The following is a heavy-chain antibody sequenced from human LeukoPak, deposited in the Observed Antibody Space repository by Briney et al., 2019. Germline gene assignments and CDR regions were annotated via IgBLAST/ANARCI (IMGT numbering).Heavy chain of an antibody. CDR2: ITGSGDTI. J-gene: IGHJ4*02. D-gene: IGHD6-13*01. CDR3: ARPIPAGGRGVGY. V-gene: IGHV3-23*01. CDR1: GFTFSNYD. Sequence: PGGSLRLSCVASGFTFSNYDMSWVHQAPGKGLEWVSAITGSGDTIFYADSVEGRFTISRDNSKSTVLLQLSSLRAEDTAVYYCARPIPAGGRGVGYWGQGTLVTVSS.